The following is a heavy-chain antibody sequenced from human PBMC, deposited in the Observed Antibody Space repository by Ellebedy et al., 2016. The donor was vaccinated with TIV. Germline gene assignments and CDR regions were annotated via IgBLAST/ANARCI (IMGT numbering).Heavy chain of an antibody. CDR1: GFTFSSYS. CDR3: ARESRDYSNYYFDY. D-gene: IGHD4-11*01. Sequence: GESLKISXAASGFTFSSYSMNWVRQAPGKGLEWVSSISSSSSYIYYADSVKGRFTISRDNAKNSLYLQMNSLRAEDTAVYYCARESRDYSNYYFDYWGQGTLVTVSS. V-gene: IGHV3-21*01. CDR2: ISSSSSYI. J-gene: IGHJ4*02.